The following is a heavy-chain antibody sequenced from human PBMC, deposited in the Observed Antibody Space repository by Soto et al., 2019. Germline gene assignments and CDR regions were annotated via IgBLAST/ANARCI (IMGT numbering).Heavy chain of an antibody. D-gene: IGHD4-17*01. V-gene: IGHV4-30-2*01. Sequence: QVQLQESGPGLVKPSQTLSLTCAVSGGSISSGGYSWSWIRQPPGKGLEWIGYIYHSGSTYYNPSLKSRVTISVDRSKNQFSLKLSSVTAADTAVYYCARVGDYLVFDYWGQGTLVTVSS. CDR3: ARVGDYLVFDY. CDR1: GGSISSGGYS. J-gene: IGHJ4*02. CDR2: IYHSGST.